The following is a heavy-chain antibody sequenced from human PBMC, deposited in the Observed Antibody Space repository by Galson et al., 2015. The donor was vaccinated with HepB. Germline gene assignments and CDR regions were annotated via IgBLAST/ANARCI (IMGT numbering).Heavy chain of an antibody. J-gene: IGHJ4*02. V-gene: IGHV3-48*01. D-gene: IGHD3-10*01. CDR2: ISSSSSTI. Sequence: SLRLSCAASGFTFSSYSMNWVRQAPGKGLEWVSYISSSSSTIYYADSVKGRFTISRDNAKNSLYLQMNSLRAEDTAVYYCARDHFLWFGEPHGYFDYWGQGTLVTVSS. CDR3: ARDHFLWFGEPHGYFDY. CDR1: GFTFSSYS.